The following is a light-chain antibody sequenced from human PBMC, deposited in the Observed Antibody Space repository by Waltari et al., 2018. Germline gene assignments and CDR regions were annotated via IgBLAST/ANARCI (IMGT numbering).Light chain of an antibody. Sequence: QSLMHRNGNHFVIWYQQKRGQSPQARFYRASTGDSGVPARFSGSGAGIDFTLNVSRVEAEDVEVYYSMQSLQALWTSGPGTKVEIK. V-gene: IGKV2-28*01. CDR3: MQSLQALWT. CDR1: QSLMHRNGNHF. J-gene: IGKJ1*01. CDR2: RAS.